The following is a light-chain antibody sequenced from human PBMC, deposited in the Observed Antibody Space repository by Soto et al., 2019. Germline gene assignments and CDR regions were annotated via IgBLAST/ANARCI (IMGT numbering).Light chain of an antibody. CDR1: QGVSTY. CDR3: QHSYNIPTT. J-gene: IGKJ2*01. CDR2: GAS. V-gene: IGKV1-39*01. Sequence: DIQMTQSPSSLSASVGDRVTITCRASQGVSTYLNWYQQKPGKAPNLLIYGASSLQSGVPSRFSGSGSGTEFTLTITSLQPGDFATYYCQHSYNIPTTFGQGTKVDLK.